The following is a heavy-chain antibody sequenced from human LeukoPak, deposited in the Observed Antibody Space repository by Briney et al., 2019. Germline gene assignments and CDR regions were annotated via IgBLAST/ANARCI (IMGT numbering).Heavy chain of an antibody. V-gene: IGHV1-8*03. Sequence: GASVKVSCKASGYTFTSYHIYWVRQATGQGLEWMGWMNPNNGDSGYAQKFQGRVTITRDTSISTAYMELRSLRSEDTAVYFCARTTSFTASGYDYWGQGTLVTVSS. CDR3: ARTTSFTASGYDY. CDR1: GYTFTSYH. J-gene: IGHJ4*02. CDR2: MNPNNGDS. D-gene: IGHD6-25*01.